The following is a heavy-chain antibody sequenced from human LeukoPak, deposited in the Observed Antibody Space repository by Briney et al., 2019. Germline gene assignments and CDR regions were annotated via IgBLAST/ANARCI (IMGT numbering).Heavy chain of an antibody. D-gene: IGHD6-19*01. J-gene: IGHJ4*02. CDR1: GASISSYY. CDR3: AGVQSGWSVEY. Sequence: KPSETLSLTCTVSGASISSYYWSWIRQPAGKGLEWIARLYTSGGTDYNPSLKSRLTMSVDTSKNQFSLKLSSVTAADTAVYYCAGVQSGWSVEYWGQGTLVTVSS. V-gene: IGHV4-4*07. CDR2: LYTSGGT.